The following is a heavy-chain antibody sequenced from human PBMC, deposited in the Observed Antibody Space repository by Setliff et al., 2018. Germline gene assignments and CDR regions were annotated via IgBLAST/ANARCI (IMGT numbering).Heavy chain of an antibody. Sequence: GGSLRLSCAASGFAFNTYWMHWVRQVPGKGLVWVARINGDVSVANYADAVKGRFTISRDNAKKSLYLQMNSLRAEDTAVYYCARDHVYGSQYYYYYYGMDVWGQGTTVTVS. CDR2: INGDVSVA. D-gene: IGHD3-10*01. CDR3: ARDHVYGSQYYYYYYGMDV. CDR1: GFAFNTYW. V-gene: IGHV3-74*01. J-gene: IGHJ6*02.